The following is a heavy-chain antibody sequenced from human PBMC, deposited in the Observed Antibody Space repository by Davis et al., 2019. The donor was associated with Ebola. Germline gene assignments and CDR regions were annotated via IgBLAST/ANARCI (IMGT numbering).Heavy chain of an antibody. V-gene: IGHV3-43*02. CDR3: AKTRGYRLYYFEY. J-gene: IGHJ4*02. D-gene: IGHD5-18*01. Sequence: GESLKISCAASGFTFDDHAMSWVRQAPGKALAWVSLISGNGYGTEYGDSVKGRFTISRDNSKNFLYLQVNDLRPEDTALYFCAKTRGYRLYYFEYWGQGTLVTVSS. CDR2: ISGNGYGT. CDR1: GFTFDDHA.